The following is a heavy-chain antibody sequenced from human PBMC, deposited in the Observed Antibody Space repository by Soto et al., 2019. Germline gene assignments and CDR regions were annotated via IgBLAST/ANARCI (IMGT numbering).Heavy chain of an antibody. CDR1: GGSIKTNDYY. V-gene: IGHV4-39*07. J-gene: IGHJ4*02. D-gene: IGHD5-12*01. CDR2: VFYNGTT. CDR3: ARGYSGYDRQADY. Sequence: SVTLSLTCPVAGGSIKTNDYYWGWVSQPPGKGLEWIGSVFYNGTTYYNPSLKSRVTISVDTSKNQFSLKLSSVTAADTAVYYCARGYSGYDRQADYWGQGTLVPVSS.